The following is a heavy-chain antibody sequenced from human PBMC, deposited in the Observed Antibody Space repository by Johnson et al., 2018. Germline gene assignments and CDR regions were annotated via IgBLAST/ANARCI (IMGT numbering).Heavy chain of an antibody. Sequence: QVQLQESGPGLVKPSETLTLTCNVSGVIMSAYYWSWMRQSPGKGLEWIGQIYFSGSAPYTPSLTSRVTISVDTSNNQLSLNLRSVTAHAKAVYLRAREYSTANRDYYYYGLDVWGQGSTVTVSS. J-gene: IGHJ6*02. CDR1: GVIMSAYY. V-gene: IGHV4-59*01. CDR3: AREYSTANRDYYYYGLDV. D-gene: IGHD2-2*01. CDR2: IYFSGSA.